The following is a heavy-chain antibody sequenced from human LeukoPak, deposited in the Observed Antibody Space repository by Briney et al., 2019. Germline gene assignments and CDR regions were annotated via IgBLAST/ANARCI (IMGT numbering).Heavy chain of an antibody. Sequence: SQTLSLTCAVSGGSISSGGYSWSWIRQPPGKGLEWIGYIYHSGSTYYNPSLRSRVTISVDRSKNQFSLKLSSVTAADTAVYYCARTAGYDYYFDYWGQGTLVTVSS. V-gene: IGHV4-30-2*01. CDR2: IYHSGST. J-gene: IGHJ4*02. CDR3: ARTAGYDYYFDY. D-gene: IGHD5-18*01. CDR1: GGSISSGGYS.